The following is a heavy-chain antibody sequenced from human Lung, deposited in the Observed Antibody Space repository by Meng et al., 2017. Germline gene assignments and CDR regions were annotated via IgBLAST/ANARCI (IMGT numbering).Heavy chain of an antibody. V-gene: IGHV3-15*01. D-gene: IGHD3-22*01. CDR3: QWLSTHPPDC. J-gene: IGHJ4*02. CDR1: GCTFSNAW. Sequence: EVQRVESGGGLVEPGGSLRLSFATSGCTFSNAWMSWVRQTPGKGLEWLGRIKSKTDGETTDYAAPVKGRFSISRDDAKNTLYLQMNSLKTEDTAAYYCQWLSTHPPDCWGQGTLVTVSS. CDR2: IKSKTDGETT.